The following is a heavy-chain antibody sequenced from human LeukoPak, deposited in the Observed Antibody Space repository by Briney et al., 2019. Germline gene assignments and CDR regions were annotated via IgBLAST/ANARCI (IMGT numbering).Heavy chain of an antibody. CDR3: ARVSGRWLQTRYYFDY. CDR1: GGSFSGYY. CDR2: INHSGST. V-gene: IGHV4-34*01. D-gene: IGHD5-24*01. J-gene: IGHJ4*02. Sequence: SETLSLTCAVYGGSFSGYYWSWIRQPPGKGLEWIGEINHSGSTNYNPSLKSRVTISVDTSKNQFSLKLSSVTAADTAVYYCARVSGRWLQTRYYFDYWGPGNPGHRLL.